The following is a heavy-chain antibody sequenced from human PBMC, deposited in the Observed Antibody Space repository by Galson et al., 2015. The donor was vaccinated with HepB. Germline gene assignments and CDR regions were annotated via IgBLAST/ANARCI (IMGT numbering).Heavy chain of an antibody. D-gene: IGHD3-16*01. Sequence: GSLRLSCAASGFTFSDYFMTWIRQAPGKGLEWLSYISDSGTYTKYADSVKGRFTISRDNAKNSLYLQMDNLRAEDTAVYYCARDKGEKSGDYEKVDDIWGQGTMAIVSS. V-gene: IGHV3-11*06. J-gene: IGHJ3*02. CDR2: ISDSGTYT. CDR3: ARDKGEKSGDYEKVDDI. CDR1: GFTFSDYF.